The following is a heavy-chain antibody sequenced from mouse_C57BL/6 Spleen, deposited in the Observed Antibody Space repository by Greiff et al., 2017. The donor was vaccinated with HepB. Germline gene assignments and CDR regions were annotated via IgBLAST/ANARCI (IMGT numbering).Heavy chain of an antibody. CDR1: GFTFSDYY. CDR3: ARDAGNLYAMDY. J-gene: IGHJ4*01. CDR2: INYDGSST. D-gene: IGHD2-1*01. V-gene: IGHV5-16*01. Sequence: EVQLQESEGGLVQPGSSMKLSCTASGFTFSDYYMAWVRQVPEKGLEWVANINYDGSSTYYLDSLKSRFIISRDNAKNILYLQMSSLKSEDTATYYCARDAGNLYAMDYWGQGTSVPVSS.